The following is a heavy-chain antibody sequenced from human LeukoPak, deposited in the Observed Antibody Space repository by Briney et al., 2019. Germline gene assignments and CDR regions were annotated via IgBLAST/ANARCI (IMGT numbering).Heavy chain of an antibody. CDR3: AARSVVPAASTGAFDI. V-gene: IGHV3-30*03. CDR2: ISYDGSNK. D-gene: IGHD2-2*01. Sequence: GGSLRLSCAASGFTFSSYGMHWVRQAPGKGLEWVAVISYDGSNKYYADSVKGRFTISRDNSKNTLYLQMNSLRAEDTAVYYCAARSVVPAASTGAFDIWGQGTMVTVSS. J-gene: IGHJ3*02. CDR1: GFTFSSYG.